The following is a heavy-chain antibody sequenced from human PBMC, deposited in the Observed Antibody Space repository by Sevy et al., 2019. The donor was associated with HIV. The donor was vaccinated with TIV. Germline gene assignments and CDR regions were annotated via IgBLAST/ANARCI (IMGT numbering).Heavy chain of an antibody. CDR3: ARGRLQFLEWSDFDN. Sequence: ASVKVSCKAPEFTFTNYYIHWVRQAPGQGLEWMGVVNPSGGSTTYTQRFQARVTMTRDTSTSTVHMELSSLRSEDTAVYYCARGRLQFLEWSDFDNWGQGTLVTVSS. V-gene: IGHV1-46*01. CDR2: VNPSGGST. J-gene: IGHJ4*02. CDR1: EFTFTNYY. D-gene: IGHD3-3*01.